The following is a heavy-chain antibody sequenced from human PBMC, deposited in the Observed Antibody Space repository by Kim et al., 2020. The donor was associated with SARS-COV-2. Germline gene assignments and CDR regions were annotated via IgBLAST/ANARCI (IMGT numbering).Heavy chain of an antibody. CDR1: GFTFDDYA. J-gene: IGHJ4*02. V-gene: IGHV3-9*01. CDR3: AKDMGDSGWTTLDY. CDR2: ISWNSGSI. D-gene: IGHD6-19*01. Sequence: GGSLRLSCAASGFTFDDYAMHWVRQAPGKGLEWVSGISWNSGSIGYADSVKGRFTISRDNAKNSLYLQMNSLRAEDTALYYCAKDMGDSGWTTLDYWGQGTLVTVSS.